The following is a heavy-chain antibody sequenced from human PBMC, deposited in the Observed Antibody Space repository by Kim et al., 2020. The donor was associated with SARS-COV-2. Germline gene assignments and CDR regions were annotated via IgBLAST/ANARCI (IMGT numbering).Heavy chain of an antibody. CDR3: AVYDILTGYSHGAFDI. D-gene: IGHD3-9*01. J-gene: IGHJ3*02. CDR2: IIPIFGTA. V-gene: IGHV1-69*06. CDR1: GGTFSSYA. Sequence: SVKVSCKASGGTFSSYAISWVRQAPGQGLEWMGGIIPIFGTANYAQKFQGRVTITADKSTSTAYMELSSLRSEDTAVYYCAVYDILTGYSHGAFDIWGQGTMVTVSS.